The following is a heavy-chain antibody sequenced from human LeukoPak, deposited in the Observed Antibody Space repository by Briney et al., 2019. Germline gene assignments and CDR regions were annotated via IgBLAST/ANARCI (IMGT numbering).Heavy chain of an antibody. CDR2: IYYSGDA. D-gene: IGHD3-9*01. Sequence: SETLSLTCTVSGDSLRKSTFYWVWIRQPPGKGLEWIGSIYYSGDADYNPSLQSRVTISVDKSKNQFSLKLSSVTAADTAVYYCATRYDILSSRFDSWGPGTLVTVSS. CDR1: GDSLRKSTFY. V-gene: IGHV4-39*07. CDR3: ATRYDILSSRFDS. J-gene: IGHJ4*02.